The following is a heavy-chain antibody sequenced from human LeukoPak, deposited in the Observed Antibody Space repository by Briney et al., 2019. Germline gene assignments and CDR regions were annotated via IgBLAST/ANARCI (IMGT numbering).Heavy chain of an antibody. V-gene: IGHV3-30*02. CDR3: ARGTYGSGSYYLGY. D-gene: IGHD3-10*01. CDR1: GFTFSSYG. Sequence: GGSLRLSCAASGFTFSSYGMHWVRQAPGKGLEWVAFIRYDGNNKYYADSVKGRFTISRDNAKNSLYLQMNSLRAEDTAVYYCARGTYGSGSYYLGYWGQGTLVTVSS. CDR2: IRYDGNNK. J-gene: IGHJ4*02.